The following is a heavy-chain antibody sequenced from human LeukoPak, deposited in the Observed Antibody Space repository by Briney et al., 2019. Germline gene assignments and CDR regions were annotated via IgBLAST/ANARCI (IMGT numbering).Heavy chain of an antibody. D-gene: IGHD3-10*01. CDR3: AKSSGGFGELNLVRYHYMDV. Sequence: GGSLRLSCSASGFTFSSYWMHWVRQAPGKGLVWVSRINTDGSTTNHADSVKGRFTISRDNSKNTLYLQMNSLRAEDTAVYYCAKSSGGFGELNLVRYHYMDVWGKGTTVTISS. CDR2: INTDGSTT. CDR1: GFTFSSYW. J-gene: IGHJ6*03. V-gene: IGHV3-74*01.